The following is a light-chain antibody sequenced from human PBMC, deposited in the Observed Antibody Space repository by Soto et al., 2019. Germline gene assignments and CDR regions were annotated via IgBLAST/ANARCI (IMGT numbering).Light chain of an antibody. Sequence: ETVMTQSPATLSVSPGERATLSCRASQSVRGKLAWYQLKPGQAPRLLIYGASTRATGLPARFSGSGSGTEFSLPISSRQSEDVAVYYCQQYDDWPPLTFGGGTKVEIK. CDR1: QSVRGK. V-gene: IGKV3-15*01. CDR2: GAS. CDR3: QQYDDWPPLT. J-gene: IGKJ4*01.